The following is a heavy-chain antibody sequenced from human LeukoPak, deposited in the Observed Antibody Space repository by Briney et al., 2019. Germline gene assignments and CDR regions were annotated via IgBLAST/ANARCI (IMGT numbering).Heavy chain of an antibody. J-gene: IGHJ6*03. CDR3: ARDPERYFDLNYYYYYMDV. D-gene: IGHD3-9*01. CDR2: INWNGGST. Sequence: PGGSLRLSCAASGFTFDDYGMTWVRQAPGKGLEWVSGINWNGGSTGYADSVKGRFTISRDNAKNSLYLQMNSLRAEDMAVYYCARDPERYFDLNYYYYYMDVWGKGTTVTVSS. CDR1: GFTFDDYG. V-gene: IGHV3-20*04.